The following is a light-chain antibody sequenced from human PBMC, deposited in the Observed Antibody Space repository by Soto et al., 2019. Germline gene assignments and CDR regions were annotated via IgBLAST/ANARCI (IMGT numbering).Light chain of an antibody. CDR1: QGISSY. V-gene: IGKV1-9*01. J-gene: IGKJ5*01. Sequence: IQVTKSPFYRSASAADRVAIACRASQGISSYLAWYQQKPGKAPKLLIYAASTLQSGVPSRFSGSGSGTDFNLTISSLQPEDFATYYCQQLNSFPITFGQGTRLEIK. CDR2: AAS. CDR3: QQLNSFPIT.